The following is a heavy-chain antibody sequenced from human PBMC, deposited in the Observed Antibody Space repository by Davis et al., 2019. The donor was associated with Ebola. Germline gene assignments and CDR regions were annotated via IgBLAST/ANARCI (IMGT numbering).Heavy chain of an antibody. Sequence: GESLKISCAASGFSFSTYSMNWVRQAPGKGLEWVSYISSSRSTIYYADSVKGRFTISRDNAKNSLYVQMNSLRAEDTAVYYCASSYGMDVWGKGTTVTVSS. CDR3: ASSYGMDV. V-gene: IGHV3-48*01. J-gene: IGHJ6*04. CDR1: GFSFSTYS. CDR2: ISSSRSTI.